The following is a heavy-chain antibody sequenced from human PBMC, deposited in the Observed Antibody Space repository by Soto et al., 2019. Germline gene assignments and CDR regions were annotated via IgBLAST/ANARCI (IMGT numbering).Heavy chain of an antibody. J-gene: IGHJ5*02. CDR1: GYTFTSYG. CDR2: ISAYNGNT. CDR3: AFLAAAGNWFDP. V-gene: IGHV1-18*01. D-gene: IGHD6-13*01. Sequence: GASVKVSCKASGYTFTSYGISWVRQAPGQGLEWMGWISAYNGNTNYAQKLQGRFTMTTDTSTSTAYMELRSLRSDDTAVYYCAFLAAAGNWFDPWGQGTLVTVSS.